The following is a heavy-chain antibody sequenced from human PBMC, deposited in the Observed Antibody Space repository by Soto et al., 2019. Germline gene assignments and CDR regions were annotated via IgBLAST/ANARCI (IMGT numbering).Heavy chain of an antibody. Sequence: GGSLRLSCAASGFTFSSYSMNWVRQAPGKGLEWVSSISSSSSYIYYADSVKGRFTISRDNAKNSLYLQMNSLRAEDTAVYYCARDPPPAYCGGDCYGRWFDPWGQGTLVTVSS. V-gene: IGHV3-21*01. CDR1: GFTFSSYS. CDR3: ARDPPPAYCGGDCYGRWFDP. CDR2: ISSSSSYI. J-gene: IGHJ5*02. D-gene: IGHD2-21*02.